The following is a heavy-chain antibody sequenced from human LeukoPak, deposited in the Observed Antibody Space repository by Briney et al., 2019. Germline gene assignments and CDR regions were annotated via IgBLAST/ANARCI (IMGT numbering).Heavy chain of an antibody. CDR3: ARDPRWPSPYYFDY. CDR2: ISSSGSTI. CDR1: GFTFSDYY. J-gene: IGHJ4*02. V-gene: IGHV3-11*01. D-gene: IGHD4-23*01. Sequence: PGASLRLSCAASGFTFSDYYMSWIRQAPGKGLEWVSYISSSGSTIYYADSVKGRFTISRDNAKNSLYLQMNSLRAEDTAVYYCARDPRWPSPYYFDYWGQGTLVTVSS.